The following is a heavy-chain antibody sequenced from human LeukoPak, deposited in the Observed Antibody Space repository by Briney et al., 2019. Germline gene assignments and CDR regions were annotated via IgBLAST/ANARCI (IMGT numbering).Heavy chain of an antibody. J-gene: IGHJ5*02. CDR2: IIPIFGTA. D-gene: IGHD2/OR15-2a*01. CDR1: GGTFSSYA. Sequence: GASVKVSCTASGGTFSSYAISWVRQAPAQGLEWMGGIIPIFGTANYAQKFQGRVTITTDESTSTAYMELSSLRSEDTAVYYCARLTKFLTTYYPTPWGQGTLVTVSS. CDR3: ARLTKFLTTYYPTP. V-gene: IGHV1-69*05.